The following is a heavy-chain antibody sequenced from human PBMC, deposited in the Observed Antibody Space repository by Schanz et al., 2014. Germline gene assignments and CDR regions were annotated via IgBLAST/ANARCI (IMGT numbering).Heavy chain of an antibody. CDR1: GFTFSSYA. CDR2: FSVNSSST. CDR3: ANERDLAGAGTGETFDY. D-gene: IGHD6-13*01. J-gene: IGHJ4*02. Sequence: VQLVESGGGVVQPGGSLRLSCAVSGFTFSSYAMNWVRQAPGKGLEWVSDFSVNSSSTNYADSVKGRFTISRDNSKNKYYLQMNRQRPGDTATYDCANERDLAGAGTGETFDYWGQGTLVTVSS. V-gene: IGHV3-23*04.